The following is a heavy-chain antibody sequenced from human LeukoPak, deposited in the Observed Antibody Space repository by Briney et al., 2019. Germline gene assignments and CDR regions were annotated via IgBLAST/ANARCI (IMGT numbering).Heavy chain of an antibody. CDR3: ARTAPQVVITFVY. Sequence: EASVKVSCKASGYTFTSYGISWVRQAPGQGLEWMGWISAYNGNTNYAQKLQGRVTMTTDTSTSTAYIELRSLRSDDTAVYYCARTAPQVVITFVYWGQGTLVTVSS. CDR1: GYTFTSYG. CDR2: ISAYNGNT. V-gene: IGHV1-18*01. J-gene: IGHJ4*02. D-gene: IGHD3-16*01.